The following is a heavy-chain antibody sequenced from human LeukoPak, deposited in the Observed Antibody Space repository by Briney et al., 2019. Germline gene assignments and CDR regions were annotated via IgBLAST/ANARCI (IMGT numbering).Heavy chain of an antibody. D-gene: IGHD3-10*01. CDR2: INPNSGGA. CDR1: GYTFTNYD. V-gene: IGHV1-2*02. Sequence: ASVKVSCKASGYTFTNYDICWVRQAPGQGLEWMGWINPNSGGANYAQKFQGRVTMTRDTSISTAYMELSRLRSDDTAVYYCARVGRGYGMDVWGQGTTVTVSS. J-gene: IGHJ6*02. CDR3: ARVGRGYGMDV.